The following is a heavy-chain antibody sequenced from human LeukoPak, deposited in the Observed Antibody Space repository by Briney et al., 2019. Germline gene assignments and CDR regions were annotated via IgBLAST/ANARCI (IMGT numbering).Heavy chain of an antibody. CDR1: GGSISSGGYS. V-gene: IGHV4-30-2*01. J-gene: IGHJ3*02. CDR2: IYHSGST. Sequence: SETLSLTCAVSGGSISSGGYSWSWLRQPPGKGLEWIGYIYHSGSTYYNPSLKSRVTISVDRSKNQFSLKLSSVTAADTAVYYCARGVRSSGDAFDIWGQGTMVTVSS. CDR3: ARGVRSSGDAFDI. D-gene: IGHD3-10*01.